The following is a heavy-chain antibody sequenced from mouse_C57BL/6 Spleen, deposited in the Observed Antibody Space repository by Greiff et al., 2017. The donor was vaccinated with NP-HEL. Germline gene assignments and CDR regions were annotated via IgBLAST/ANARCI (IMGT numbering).Heavy chain of an antibody. CDR2: ISNGGGST. V-gene: IGHV5-12*01. Sequence: EVMLVESGGGLVQPGGSLKLSCAASGFTFSDYYMYWVRQTPEKRLEWVAYISNGGGSTYYPDTVKGRFTISRDNAKNTLYLQMSRLTSEDTAMYYCARQVVPYYAMDYWGQGTSVTVSS. J-gene: IGHJ4*01. CDR3: ARQVVPYYAMDY. D-gene: IGHD1-1*01. CDR1: GFTFSDYY.